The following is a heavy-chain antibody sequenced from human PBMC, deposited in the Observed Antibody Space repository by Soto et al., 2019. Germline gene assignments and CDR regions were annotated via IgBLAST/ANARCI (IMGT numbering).Heavy chain of an antibody. CDR3: AKDTVRTFGFIDY. Sequence: QVQLVESGGGVVQPGEPLRLSCAASEFTFSLYGMHWVRQAPGKGLEWVAVISHDGSYKFYADSVKGRFTISRDNSKSTLSLHMSSLTVEDTAVYYCAKDTVRTFGFIDYWGQGTLVTVSS. CDR2: ISHDGSYK. V-gene: IGHV3-30*18. J-gene: IGHJ4*02. D-gene: IGHD3-10*01. CDR1: EFTFSLYG.